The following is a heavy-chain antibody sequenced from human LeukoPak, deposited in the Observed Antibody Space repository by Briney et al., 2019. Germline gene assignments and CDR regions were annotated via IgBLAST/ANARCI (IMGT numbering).Heavy chain of an antibody. J-gene: IGHJ5*02. CDR1: GYTFTNFW. D-gene: IGHD6-13*01. Sequence: GESLKISCEGSGYTFTNFWIGWVRQMPGKGLEWMGIVSPSDSDTRYSPSFQGQVTISADKSITTAYLQWSSLKASDTAMYFCARLTVAASGTGNWFDPWGQGTLVTVSS. CDR2: VSPSDSDT. V-gene: IGHV5-51*01. CDR3: ARLTVAASGTGNWFDP.